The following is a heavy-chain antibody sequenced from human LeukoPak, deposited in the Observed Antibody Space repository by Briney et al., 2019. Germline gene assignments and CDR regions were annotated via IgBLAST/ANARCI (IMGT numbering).Heavy chain of an antibody. J-gene: IGHJ4*02. CDR3: ARDRAGAFDY. D-gene: IGHD6-13*01. CDR2: ISYDGSKK. CDR1: GFTFSSYA. V-gene: IGHV3-30*04. Sequence: GGSLRLSCAASGFTFSSYAMYWVRQAPGKGLNWVALISYDGSKKYHADSVQGRFTISRDNSKNTLYLEMNSLRGEDTAIYYCARDRAGAFDYWGQGTLVTVAS.